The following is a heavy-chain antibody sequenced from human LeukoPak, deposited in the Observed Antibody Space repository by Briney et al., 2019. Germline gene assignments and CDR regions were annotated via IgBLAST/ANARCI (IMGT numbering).Heavy chain of an antibody. D-gene: IGHD4-17*01. CDR3: AQLRSFYFDP. CDR1: RASINSVNYY. Sequence: SETLSLTCTVSRASINSVNYYWTWVRQPAGKGLEWIGRIYSSGTTSYNPSLKSRVTISLNMSEHQFSLQLSSVTAADTAVYYCAQLRSFYFDPWGRGILVIVSS. CDR2: IYSSGTT. V-gene: IGHV4-61*02. J-gene: IGHJ5*02.